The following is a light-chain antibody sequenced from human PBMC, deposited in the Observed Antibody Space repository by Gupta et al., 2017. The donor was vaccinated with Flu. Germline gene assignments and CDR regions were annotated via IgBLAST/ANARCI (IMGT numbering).Light chain of an antibody. CDR1: QTIGSY. V-gene: IGKV1-39*01. Sequence: PSTLSASVGDRVTITCRASQTIGSYLAWYQQKPGRAPKPLIYDASSLETGVPSRFSGSGSGTDFSLTISSLQPDDFATYYCQQYHSTPGTFGGGTKVEIK. J-gene: IGKJ4*01. CDR3: QQYHSTPGT. CDR2: DAS.